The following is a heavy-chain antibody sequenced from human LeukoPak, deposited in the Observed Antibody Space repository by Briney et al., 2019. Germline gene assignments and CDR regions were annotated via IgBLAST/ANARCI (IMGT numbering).Heavy chain of an antibody. CDR2: ISYDGSNK. CDR3: ARGDKQLVFNRNKGGFDP. J-gene: IGHJ5*02. CDR1: GFTFSSYA. Sequence: GGSLRLSCAASGFTFSSYAMHWVRQAPGKGLEWVTIISYDGSNKYYADSVKGRFTISRDNSKNTLYLQMNSLRTEATAVYYCARGDKQLVFNRNKGGFDPWGQGTLVTVSS. V-gene: IGHV3-30*04. D-gene: IGHD6-13*01.